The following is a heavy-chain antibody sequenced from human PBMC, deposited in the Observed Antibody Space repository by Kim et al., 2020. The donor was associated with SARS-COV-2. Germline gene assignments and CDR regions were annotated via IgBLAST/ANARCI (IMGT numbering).Heavy chain of an antibody. Sequence: GGSLRLSCAASGFTFSSYAMSWVRQAPGKGLEWVSAISGSGGSTYNADSVKGRFTISRDNSKNTLYLQMNSLRAEDTAVYYCAKVEQASRWQQLVLWYYYGMDVWGQGTTVTVSS. V-gene: IGHV3-23*01. CDR1: GFTFSSYA. J-gene: IGHJ6*02. CDR3: AKVEQASRWQQLVLWYYYGMDV. D-gene: IGHD6-13*01. CDR2: ISGSGGST.